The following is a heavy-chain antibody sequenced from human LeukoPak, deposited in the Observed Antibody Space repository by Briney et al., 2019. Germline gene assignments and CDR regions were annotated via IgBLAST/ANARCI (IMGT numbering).Heavy chain of an antibody. CDR1: GGSISSSSYY. V-gene: IGHV4-39*07. J-gene: IGHJ4*02. Sequence: SETLSLTCTVSGGSISSSSYYWGWIRQPPGKGLEWIGSIYYSGSTYYNPSLKSRVTISVDTSKNQFSLKLSSVTAADTAVYYCARDRRVVGATTDWGQGTLVTVSS. D-gene: IGHD1-26*01. CDR3: ARDRRVVGATTD. CDR2: IYYSGST.